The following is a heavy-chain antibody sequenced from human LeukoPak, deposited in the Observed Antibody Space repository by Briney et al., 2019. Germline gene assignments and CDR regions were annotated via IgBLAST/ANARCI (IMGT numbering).Heavy chain of an antibody. CDR2: IYSGGST. CDR3: ARDKFYSSSYFDY. D-gene: IGHD6-13*01. J-gene: IGHJ4*02. CDR1: GFTVSSNY. V-gene: IGHV3-66*02. Sequence: GGSLRLSCAASGFTVSSNYMSWVRQAPGKGLEWVSFIYSGGSTYYADSVKGRFTISRDNSKNTLYLQMNSLRAEDTAVYYCARDKFYSSSYFDYWGQGTLVTVSS.